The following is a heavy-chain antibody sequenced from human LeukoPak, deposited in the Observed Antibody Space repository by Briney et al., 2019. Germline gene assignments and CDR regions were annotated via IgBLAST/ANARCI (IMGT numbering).Heavy chain of an antibody. CDR2: IQTDGRDK. D-gene: IGHD2-2*01. J-gene: IGHJ4*02. CDR3: AKGGGTVVIGRFDY. V-gene: IGHV3-30*02. CDR1: GIDFRASG. Sequence: GGSLRLSCAASGIDFRASGMHWVRQAPGMGLEWVTFIQTDGRDKYCAASVAGRFTISRDNSKNTVYLNMNNLRPDDTALYYCAKGGGTVVIGRFDYGGQGTLVTVSS.